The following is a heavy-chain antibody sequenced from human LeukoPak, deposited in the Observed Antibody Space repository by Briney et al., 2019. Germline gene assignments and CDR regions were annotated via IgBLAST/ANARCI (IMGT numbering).Heavy chain of an antibody. CDR2: INHSGST. J-gene: IGHJ6*03. CDR1: GGSFSGYY. CDR3: ARSITYYYDSSGYYHRLYYYYMDV. Sequence: SESLSLTCAVYGGSFSGYYWSWIRQPPGKGLEWIGEINHSGSTNYNPSLKSRVTISVDTSKNQFSLKLSSVTAADTAVYYCARSITYYYDSSGYYHRLYYYYMDVWGKGTTVTISS. V-gene: IGHV4-34*01. D-gene: IGHD3-22*01.